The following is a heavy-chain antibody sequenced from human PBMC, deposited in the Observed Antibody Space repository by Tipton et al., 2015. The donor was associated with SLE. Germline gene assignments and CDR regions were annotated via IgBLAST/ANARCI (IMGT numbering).Heavy chain of an antibody. J-gene: IGHJ4*02. D-gene: IGHD3-22*01. CDR3: ARVSHYYDSSGYYFDY. Sequence: QSGPEVKKPGAPVKVSCKASGYTFTSYGISWVRQAPGQGLEWMGWISAYNGNTNYAQKLQGRVTMTTDTSTSTAYMELRSLRSDDTAVYYCARVSHYYDSSGYYFDYWGQGTLVTVSS. CDR1: GYTFTSYG. V-gene: IGHV1-18*01. CDR2: ISAYNGNT.